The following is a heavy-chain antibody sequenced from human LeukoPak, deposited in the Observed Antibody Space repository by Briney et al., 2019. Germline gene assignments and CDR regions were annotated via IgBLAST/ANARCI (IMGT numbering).Heavy chain of an antibody. CDR2: INPNSGGT. CDR1: GYTFTAYY. CDR3: ARGSVVRVTIPYFDY. Sequence: ASVKVSCKASGYTFTAYYMHWVRQAPGQGLEWMGWINPNSGGTNYAQKFQGRVTMTRDTSISTAYMELSRLRSDDTAVYYCARGSVVRVTIPYFDYWGQGTLVTVSS. D-gene: IGHD3-10*01. J-gene: IGHJ4*02. V-gene: IGHV1-2*02.